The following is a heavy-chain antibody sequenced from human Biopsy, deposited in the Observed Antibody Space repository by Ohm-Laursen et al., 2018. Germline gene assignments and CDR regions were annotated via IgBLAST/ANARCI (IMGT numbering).Heavy chain of an antibody. D-gene: IGHD2/OR15-2a*01. CDR3: ARATNSTGWPYYYFYGMDV. J-gene: IGHJ6*02. Sequence: SDTLSLTCTVSGGSISSYQWTWIRQPPGKGLEWIGYLYNTGGTNYNPSLKSRVTISVDTSKNQFSPRLNSVTAADTAVYYCARATNSTGWPYYYFYGMDVWGQGTTVTVSS. V-gene: IGHV4-59*07. CDR2: LYNTGGT. CDR1: GGSISSYQ.